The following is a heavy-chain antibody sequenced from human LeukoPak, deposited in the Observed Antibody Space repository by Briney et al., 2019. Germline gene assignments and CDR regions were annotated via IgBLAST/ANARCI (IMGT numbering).Heavy chain of an antibody. J-gene: IGHJ3*02. CDR1: GFTFDDYA. CDR2: ISWNSGSI. CDR3: AKDIATQAPGYSYGYAFDI. V-gene: IGHV3-9*01. Sequence: GGSLRLSCAASGFTFDDYAMHWVRQAPGKGLEWVSGISWNSGSIGYADSVKGRFTNSRDNAKNSLYLQMNSLRAEDTALYYCAKDIATQAPGYSYGYAFDIWGQGTMVTVSS. D-gene: IGHD5-18*01.